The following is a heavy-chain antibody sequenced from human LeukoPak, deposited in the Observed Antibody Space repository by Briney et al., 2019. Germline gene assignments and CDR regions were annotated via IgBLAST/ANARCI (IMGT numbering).Heavy chain of an antibody. V-gene: IGHV3-74*01. D-gene: IGHD6-19*01. CDR1: GFTFNNHW. Sequence: PGGSLRLSCAASGFTFNNHWMFWVRQAPGKGLVWVSRINTDGSVTTYADSVKGRFTISRDNAKNTLYLQMNSLRAEDTAVYYCTRGNSGWFDYWGQGTLVTVSS. CDR3: TRGNSGWFDY. CDR2: INTDGSVT. J-gene: IGHJ4*02.